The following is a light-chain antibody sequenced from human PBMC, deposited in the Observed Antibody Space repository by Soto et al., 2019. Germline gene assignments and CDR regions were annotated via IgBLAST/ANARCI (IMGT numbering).Light chain of an antibody. CDR2: EVN. V-gene: IGLV2-8*01. J-gene: IGLJ1*01. CDR1: SSDVGGYNY. Sequence: QSALTQPPSVSGSPGQSVAISCTGTSSDVGGYNYVPWYQQHPGKAPKLMIYEVNKRPSGVPDRFSGSKSGNTASLTVSGLQAEDEADYYCSSYAGSSNVFGTGTKVTVL. CDR3: SSYAGSSNV.